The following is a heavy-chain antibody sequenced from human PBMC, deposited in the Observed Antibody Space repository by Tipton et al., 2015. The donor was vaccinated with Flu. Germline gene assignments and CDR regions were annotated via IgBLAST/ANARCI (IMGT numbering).Heavy chain of an antibody. J-gene: IGHJ3*02. D-gene: IGHD6-13*01. CDR2: IYHSGHA. CDR1: GGSISNTMYY. CDR3: ARALPVFMAAAGNGAFDI. V-gene: IGHV4-39*06. Sequence: TLSLTCTVSGGSISNTMYYWGWIRQSPGRGLDWIGSIYHSGHAYYNPSLGSRVAISVDTSKNRFPLTLTSVTAADTAVYYCARALPVFMAAAGNGAFDIWGQSTLVSVSS.